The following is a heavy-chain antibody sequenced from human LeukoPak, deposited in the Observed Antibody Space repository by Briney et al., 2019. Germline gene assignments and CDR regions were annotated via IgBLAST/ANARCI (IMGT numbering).Heavy chain of an antibody. CDR1: GGSISSGGHW. CDR2: INFSGTT. D-gene: IGHD5-12*01. CDR3: ARGLYSGYSRSVFDI. Sequence: TLSLTCTVSGGSISSGGHWWTWIRQPAGKGLEWIGRINFSGTTNYNPSLKSRVTISVDTSKNQFSLNLNSLTAADTAVYYCARGLYSGYSRSVFDIWGQGTMVTVSS. V-gene: IGHV4-61*02. J-gene: IGHJ3*02.